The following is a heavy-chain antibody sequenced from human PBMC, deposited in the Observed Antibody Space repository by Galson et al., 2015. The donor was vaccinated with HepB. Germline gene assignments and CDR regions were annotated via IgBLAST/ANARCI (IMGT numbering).Heavy chain of an antibody. D-gene: IGHD3-22*01. CDR2: ISYDGSNK. V-gene: IGHV3-30*04. Sequence: SLRLSCATSGFTFNSYAMNWVRQAPGKGLEWVAVISYDGSNKYYADSVKGRFTISRDNSKNTLYLQRDNLRPEDTAVYYCARGPRREMYYYDSSGYYVHWYFDLWGRGTLVTVSS. CDR3: ARGPRREMYYYDSSGYYVHWYFDL. J-gene: IGHJ2*01. CDR1: GFTFNSYA.